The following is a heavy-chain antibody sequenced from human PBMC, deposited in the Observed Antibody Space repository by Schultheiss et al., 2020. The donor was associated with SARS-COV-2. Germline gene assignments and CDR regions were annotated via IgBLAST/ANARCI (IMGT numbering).Heavy chain of an antibody. V-gene: IGHV3-53*01. CDR3: AREEVVTWAFDI. CDR1: GFTVSSNY. J-gene: IGHJ3*02. D-gene: IGHD2-21*02. Sequence: GESLKISCAASGFTVSSNYMSWVRQAPGKGLEWVSVIYSGGSTYYADSVKGRFTISRDNSKNTLYLQMNSLRAEDTAVYYCAREEVVTWAFDIWGQGTMVTVSS. CDR2: IYSGGST.